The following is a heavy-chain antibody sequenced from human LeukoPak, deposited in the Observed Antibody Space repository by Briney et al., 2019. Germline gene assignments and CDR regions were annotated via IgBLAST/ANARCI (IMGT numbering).Heavy chain of an antibody. J-gene: IGHJ5*02. CDR3: ATTTPTSYTSSSYVTGFPPKPKPFDP. CDR1: GGSISSAGYY. CDR2: NHNTVST. Sequence: PSQTLSLTCTVSGGSISSAGYYWSWIRQPPGKGLEWLGYNHNTVSTYYNPSLKSRVTISVDRSKNQFSLKLSSVTAADTAVYYCATTTPTSYTSSSYVTGFPPKPKPFDPWGQGTLVTVSS. V-gene: IGHV4-30-2*01. D-gene: IGHD6-13*01.